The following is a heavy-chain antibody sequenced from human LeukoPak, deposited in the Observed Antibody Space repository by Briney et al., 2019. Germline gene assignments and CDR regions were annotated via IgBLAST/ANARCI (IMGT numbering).Heavy chain of an antibody. Sequence: ASVKVSCKASGYTFTSYYMHWVRQAPGQGLEWMGWINPNSGGTNYAQKFQGRVTMTRDTSISTAYMELSRLRSDDTAVYYCARETNDFWSGFDYWGQGTLVTVSS. V-gene: IGHV1-2*02. J-gene: IGHJ4*02. D-gene: IGHD3-3*01. CDR2: INPNSGGT. CDR1: GYTFTSYY. CDR3: ARETNDFWSGFDY.